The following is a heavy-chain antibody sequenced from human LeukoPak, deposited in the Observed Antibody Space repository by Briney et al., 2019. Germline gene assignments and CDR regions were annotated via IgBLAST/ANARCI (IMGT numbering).Heavy chain of an antibody. D-gene: IGHD4-11*01. CDR3: ARQAYSNYDY. CDR1: GYSFTNYW. J-gene: IGHJ4*02. Sequence: GGSLQISCQAPGYSFTNYWIAWVRPVPGKGLEWMGIIYPGDSNTRYSPSFQGQVNISADKSISTAFLQWSSLQDSDTAMYYCARQAYSNYDYWGQGTLVTVSS. CDR2: IYPGDSNT. V-gene: IGHV5-51*01.